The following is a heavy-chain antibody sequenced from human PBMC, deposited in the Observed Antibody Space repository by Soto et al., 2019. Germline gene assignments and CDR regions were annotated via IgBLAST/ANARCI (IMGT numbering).Heavy chain of an antibody. J-gene: IGHJ6*02. Sequence: QVPLVQSGAEVKKPGASVQVSCQASGFSFITYGISWVRQAPGQGLEWLGWISAYSRNTKYAQNLQDRLTMTTDTSTSTAYMELRSLTSDDTVVYYCARGGVPPAPGRDPDYDFWSGFPNAAGGDNYYGMDVWGQGTTVTVSS. CDR2: ISAYSRNT. V-gene: IGHV1-18*01. CDR3: ARGGVPPAPGRDPDYDFWSGFPNAAGGDNYYGMDV. CDR1: GFSFITYG. D-gene: IGHD3-3*01.